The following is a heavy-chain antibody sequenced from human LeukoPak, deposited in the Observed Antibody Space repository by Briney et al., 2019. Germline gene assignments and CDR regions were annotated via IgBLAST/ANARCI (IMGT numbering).Heavy chain of an antibody. CDR2: ISSGGSTI. D-gene: IGHD5-12*01. CDR3: ARDENGDSDFDL. CDR1: GFIFSNYD. J-gene: IGHJ2*01. Sequence: PGGSLRLSCAASGFIFSNYDMNWVRQAPGKRLEWVSFISSGGSTIFYADSVKGRFTISRDDAKNSLYVQMNNLRVEDTAVYYCARDENGDSDFDLWGRGTLVTVSS. V-gene: IGHV3-48*01.